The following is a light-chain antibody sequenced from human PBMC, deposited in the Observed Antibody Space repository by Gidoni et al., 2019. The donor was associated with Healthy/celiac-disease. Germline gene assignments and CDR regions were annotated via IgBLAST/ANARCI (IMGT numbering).Light chain of an antibody. CDR1: SSDVGGYNY. J-gene: IGLJ1*01. V-gene: IGLV2-11*01. Sequence: QSALTQPRSVSGSPGQPVTISCTGTSSDVGGYNYVSWYQQHPGKAPKLMIYDVSKRPSGVPDRFSGSKSGNTASLTISGLQAEDEADYYCGSYAGSYTLYVFGTGTKVTVL. CDR2: DVS. CDR3: GSYAGSYTLYV.